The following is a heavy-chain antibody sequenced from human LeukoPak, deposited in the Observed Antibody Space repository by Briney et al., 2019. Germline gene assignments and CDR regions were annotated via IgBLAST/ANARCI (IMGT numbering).Heavy chain of an antibody. J-gene: IGHJ4*02. D-gene: IGHD3-9*01. V-gene: IGHV3-23*01. CDR1: GFTFSSYA. CDR3: AKTQTYYDILTGYFPAYYFDY. Sequence: GGSLRLSCAASGFTFSSYAMSWVRQAPGKGLEWVSAISGSGGSTYYADPVKGRFTISRDNSKNTLYLQMNSLRAEDTAVYYCAKTQTYYDILTGYFPAYYFDYWGQGTLVTVSS. CDR2: ISGSGGST.